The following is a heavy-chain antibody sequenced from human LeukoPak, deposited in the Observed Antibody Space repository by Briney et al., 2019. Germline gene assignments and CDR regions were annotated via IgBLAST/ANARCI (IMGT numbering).Heavy chain of an antibody. V-gene: IGHV3-30*02. Sequence: GGSLRLSCAASGFTFSSYGMHWVRQAPGKGLEWVAFIRYDGSNKYSADSVKGRFTISRDNSKNTLYLQMNSLRAEDTAVYYCANLYSSGWYYWGQGTLVTVSS. CDR3: ANLYSSGWYY. D-gene: IGHD6-19*01. J-gene: IGHJ4*02. CDR2: IRYDGSNK. CDR1: GFTFSSYG.